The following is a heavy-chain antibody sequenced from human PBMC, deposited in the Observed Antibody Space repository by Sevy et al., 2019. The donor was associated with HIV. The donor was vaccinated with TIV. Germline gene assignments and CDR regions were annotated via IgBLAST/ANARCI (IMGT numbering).Heavy chain of an antibody. CDR3: ARDHLSQGLDP. CDR1: GASITSYY. CDR2: IFHSGDS. J-gene: IGHJ5*02. V-gene: IGHV4-59*12. Sequence: SETLSLTCSVSGASITSYYWSWIRQPPGKGLEWIGYIFHSGDSNYNPSLKSRVAMSVDTSKNQFSLRLASVSAAHTAVYYCARDHLSQGLDPWGQGILVTVSS. D-gene: IGHD3-3*02.